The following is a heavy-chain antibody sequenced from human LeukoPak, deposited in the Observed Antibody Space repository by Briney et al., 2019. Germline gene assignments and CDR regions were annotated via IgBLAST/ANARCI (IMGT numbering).Heavy chain of an antibody. Sequence: GESLKISCKGSGYDFTSYWNGWVRQMPGKGLEWMGIIYPGDSDTRYSPSFQGQVTISADKSISTAYLQWSSLKASDTAMYYCARLLRNIAAAVYYFDYWGQGTLVTVSS. J-gene: IGHJ4*02. CDR2: IYPGDSDT. CDR3: ARLLRNIAAAVYYFDY. V-gene: IGHV5-51*01. D-gene: IGHD6-13*01. CDR1: GYDFTSYW.